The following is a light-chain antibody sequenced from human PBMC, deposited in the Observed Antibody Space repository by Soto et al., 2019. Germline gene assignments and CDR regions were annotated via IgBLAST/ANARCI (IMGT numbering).Light chain of an antibody. V-gene: IGKV4-1*01. CDR3: QQYYSIPRA. CDR2: WAS. J-gene: IGKJ1*01. CDR1: QTILYSSNNKNY. Sequence: DIVLTQSPDSLAVSLGERATINCKSSQTILYSSNNKNYLAWYQQRPGQPPKLLISWASTRESGVPDRFSGSGSGTDFTPTINNLQAEDVAVYYCQQYYSIPRAFGQGTRVEIK.